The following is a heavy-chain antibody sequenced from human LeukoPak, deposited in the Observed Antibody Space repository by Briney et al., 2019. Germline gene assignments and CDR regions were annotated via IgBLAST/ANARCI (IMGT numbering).Heavy chain of an antibody. D-gene: IGHD3-16*02. Sequence: SGPTLVKPTQTLTLTCTFSGFSLSTSAVGVGWIRQSPGKALEWLALIYWDDDKRYSPSLKSRLTITKDTSSNQVVLTLTNMDPVDTATYYCARRLGDRVSGTYQKTAGPFDYWGQGTLVTVSS. CDR1: GFSLSTSAVG. J-gene: IGHJ4*02. CDR3: ARRLGDRVSGTYQKTAGPFDY. CDR2: IYWDDDK. V-gene: IGHV2-5*02.